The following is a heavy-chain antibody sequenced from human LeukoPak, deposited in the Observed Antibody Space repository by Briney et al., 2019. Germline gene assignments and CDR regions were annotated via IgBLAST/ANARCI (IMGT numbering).Heavy chain of an antibody. CDR1: GYTFTNFC. V-gene: IGHV5-51*01. CDR2: IYPGDSDI. CDR3: ARRGSSGYYYIFDY. Sequence: GESLKISCKTSGYTFTNFCIGWVRQMPGKGLEWMAMIYPGDSDIRYSPSFQGQVTVSADKSVSTAYLQWSSLKASDTAMYYCARRGSSGYYYIFDYWGQGALVTVSS. J-gene: IGHJ4*02. D-gene: IGHD3-22*01.